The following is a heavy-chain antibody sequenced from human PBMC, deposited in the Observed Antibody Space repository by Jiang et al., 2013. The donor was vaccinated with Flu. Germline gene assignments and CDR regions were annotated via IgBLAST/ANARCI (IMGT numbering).Heavy chain of an antibody. D-gene: IGHD1-26*01. V-gene: IGHV6-1*01. CDR3: AREAGSGSPTGRRPFDY. J-gene: IGHJ4*02. CDR1: GDSVSSNTAA. CDR2: TYYRSKWYN. Sequence: QTLSLTCAIPGDSVSSNTAAWNWIRQSPSRGLEWLGRTYYRSKWYNDYAVSVTSRITINPDTSKNHFSLQLNSVTPEDTAVYYCAREAGSGSPTGRRPFDYWGQGTLVTVSS.